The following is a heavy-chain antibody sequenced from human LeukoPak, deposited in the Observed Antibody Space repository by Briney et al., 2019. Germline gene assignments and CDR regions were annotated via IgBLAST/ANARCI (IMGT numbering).Heavy chain of an antibody. CDR2: INPDSGGT. J-gene: IGHJ4*02. CDR1: GYTFTGYY. D-gene: IGHD6-19*01. V-gene: IGHV1-2*02. Sequence: GASVKVSCKASGYTFTGYYMHWVRQASGQGLEWMGWINPDSGGTHYAQKFQGRVTMTRDTSINTAYMELSRLTSDDTAVYFCARYSSGWYYWGQGTLVTVSS. CDR3: ARYSSGWYY.